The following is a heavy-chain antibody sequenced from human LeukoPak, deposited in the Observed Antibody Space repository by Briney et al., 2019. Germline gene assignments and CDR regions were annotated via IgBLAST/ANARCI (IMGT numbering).Heavy chain of an antibody. Sequence: PGRSLRLSCAASGFTFSTYGMHWVRQAPGKGLEWVAVISSDGSNTYYADSVKGRFTISRDNSKNTLFLQMNSLRAEDTAVYYCAKDGLWFGDLTYFDYWGQGTLVTVSS. CDR2: ISSDGSNT. CDR1: GFTFSTYG. CDR3: AKDGLWFGDLTYFDY. D-gene: IGHD3-10*01. V-gene: IGHV3-30*18. J-gene: IGHJ4*02.